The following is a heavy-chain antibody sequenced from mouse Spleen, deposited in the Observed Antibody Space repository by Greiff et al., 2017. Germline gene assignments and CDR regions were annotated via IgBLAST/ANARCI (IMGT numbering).Heavy chain of an antibody. CDR2: IYPGGGYT. CDR3: AREWVYYGFLAMDY. CDR1: GYTFTNYW. J-gene: IGHJ4*01. V-gene: IGHV1-63*02. D-gene: IGHD2-2*01. Sequence: VQLQQSGAELVRPGTSVKISCKASGYTFTNYWLGWVKQRPGHGLEWIGDIYPGGGYTNYNEKFKGKATLTADTSSSTAYMQLSSLTSEDSAVYFCAREWVYYGFLAMDYWGQGTSVTVSS.